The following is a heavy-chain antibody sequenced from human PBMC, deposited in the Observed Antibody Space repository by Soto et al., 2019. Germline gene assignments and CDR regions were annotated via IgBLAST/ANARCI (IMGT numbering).Heavy chain of an antibody. D-gene: IGHD1-26*01. V-gene: IGHV3-23*01. CDR1: GFTFSSFA. CDR2: ISNSGGLI. Sequence: EVQLLESGGALVQPGGSLRLSCAASGFTFSSFAMYWVRQAPGKGLQWLSLISNSGGLIYYADSVKGRFTISRDNSKNTLYLQMKSLRADDSAVEFCATDAPCLGGNVDYWGQGTEVTVSS. CDR3: ATDAPCLGGNVDY. J-gene: IGHJ4*02.